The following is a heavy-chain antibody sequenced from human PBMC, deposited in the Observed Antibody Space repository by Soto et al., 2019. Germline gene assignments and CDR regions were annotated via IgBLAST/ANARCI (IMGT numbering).Heavy chain of an antibody. J-gene: IGHJ5*02. Sequence: QVQLVQSGAEVKKPGASVKVSCKASGYTFTSYGISWVRQAPGQGLEWMGWISAYNGNTTYAQKLQGRVTMTTDPSTSTAYMALRSLRFDDTAVYYGARDGRSRTNWFDPWGQGTLVTVSS. V-gene: IGHV1-18*01. CDR2: ISAYNGNT. CDR1: GYTFTSYG. CDR3: ARDGRSRTNWFDP.